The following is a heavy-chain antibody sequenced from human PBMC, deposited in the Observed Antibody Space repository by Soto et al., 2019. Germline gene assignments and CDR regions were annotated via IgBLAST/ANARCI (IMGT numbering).Heavy chain of an antibody. CDR2: IYYSGST. CDR1: NASIASSSHY. CDR3: ARDWGGSGWDNDAFDI. J-gene: IGHJ3*02. D-gene: IGHD6-19*01. V-gene: IGHV4-39*02. Sequence: PSVTLSLTRTITNASIASSSHYWASIRQPPGKGLEWIGSIYYSGSTYYNPSLKSRVTISVDTSKNQFSLKLSSVTAADTAVYYCARDWGGSGWDNDAFDIWGQGTMVT.